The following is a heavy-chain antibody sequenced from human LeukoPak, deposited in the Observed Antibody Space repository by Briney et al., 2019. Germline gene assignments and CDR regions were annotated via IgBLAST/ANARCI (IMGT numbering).Heavy chain of an antibody. V-gene: IGHV3-11*01. CDR3: ARDGIAAAGRNRRYYFDY. CDR1: GFTFSDYY. Sequence: GGSLRLSCAASGFTFSDYYISWIRQAPGKGLEWVSYISSSGSTIYYADSVKGRFTISRDNAKNSLYLQMNSLRAEGTAVYYCARDGIAAAGRNRRYYFDYWGQGTLVTVSS. D-gene: IGHD6-13*01. CDR2: ISSSGSTI. J-gene: IGHJ4*02.